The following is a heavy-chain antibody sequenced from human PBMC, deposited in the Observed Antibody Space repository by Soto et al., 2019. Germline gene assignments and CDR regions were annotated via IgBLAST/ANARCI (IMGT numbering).Heavy chain of an antibody. V-gene: IGHV3-66*01. CDR1: GFTVSSNY. CDR2: IYSGGST. CDR3: ARGCSSTSCRYRRWLRLEPWLDY. J-gene: IGHJ4*02. D-gene: IGHD2-2*01. Sequence: GGSLRLSCAASGFTVSSNYMSWVRQAPGKGLEWVSVIYSGGSTYYADSVKGRFTISRDNSKNTLYLQMNSLRAEDTAVYYCARGCSSTSCRYRRWLRLEPWLDYWGQGTLVTVSS.